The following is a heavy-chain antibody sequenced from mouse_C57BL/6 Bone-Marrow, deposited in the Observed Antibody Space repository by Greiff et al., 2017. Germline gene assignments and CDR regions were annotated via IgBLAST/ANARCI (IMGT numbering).Heavy chain of an antibody. V-gene: IGHV5-9*01. CDR3: ARRNYYGSSLFAY. Sequence: EVKLMESGGGLVKPGGSLKLSCAASGFTFSSYTMSWVRQTPEKRLEWVATISGGGGNTYYPDSVKGRFTISRDNAKNTLYLQMSSLRSEDTALYYCARRNYYGSSLFAYWGQGTLVTVSA. J-gene: IGHJ3*01. D-gene: IGHD1-1*01. CDR2: ISGGGGNT. CDR1: GFTFSSYT.